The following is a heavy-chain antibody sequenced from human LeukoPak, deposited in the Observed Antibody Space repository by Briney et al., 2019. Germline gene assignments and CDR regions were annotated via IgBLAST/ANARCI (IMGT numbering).Heavy chain of an antibody. CDR3: ARRSIDYGGNPIDY. V-gene: IGHV4-39*07. D-gene: IGHD4-23*01. J-gene: IGHJ4*02. CDR2: VYNSGST. CDR1: GGSISSANYY. Sequence: SETLSLTCTVSGGSISSANYYWGWIRQPPGKGLEWIGSVYNSGSTYYNPSLKSRVIVSLAMSQNQFSLKLSSVTAADTAVYYCARRSIDYGGNPIDYWGQGTLVTVSS.